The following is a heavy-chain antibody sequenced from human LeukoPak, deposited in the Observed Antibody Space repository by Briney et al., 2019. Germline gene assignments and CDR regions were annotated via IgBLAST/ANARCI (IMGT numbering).Heavy chain of an antibody. CDR2: IYSGGST. V-gene: IGHV3-66*01. D-gene: IGHD3-22*01. CDR1: GFTVSSNY. Sequence: GGSLRLSCAASGFTVSSNYMSWVRQAPGKGLEWVSVIYSGGSTYYADSVKGRFTISRDNSKNTLYLQMNSLRAEDTAVYYCARGLMQWFRYFDYWGQGTLVTVSS. J-gene: IGHJ4*02. CDR3: ARGLMQWFRYFDY.